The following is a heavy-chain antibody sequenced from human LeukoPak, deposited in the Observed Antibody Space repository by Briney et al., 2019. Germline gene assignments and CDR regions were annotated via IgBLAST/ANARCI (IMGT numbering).Heavy chain of an antibody. V-gene: IGHV3-74*01. Sequence: GGSLRLSYVASGFTFSSYWMHWVRQDPRKGLVWVSRINGDGRNINYADSVRGRFTISRDNAKNTLYLQMNTLRVEDTAVYYCARSFGVATIASTNYYYYGMDVWGQGTTVTVSS. D-gene: IGHD5-12*01. CDR1: GFTFSSYW. J-gene: IGHJ6*02. CDR3: ARSFGVATIASTNYYYYGMDV. CDR2: INGDGRNI.